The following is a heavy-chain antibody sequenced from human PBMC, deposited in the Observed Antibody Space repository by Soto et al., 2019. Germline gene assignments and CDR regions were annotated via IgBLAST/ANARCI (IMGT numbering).Heavy chain of an antibody. V-gene: IGHV3-23*01. CDR3: VRRKVLGGGALLYFDS. Sequence: EVQLLESGGGLGQPGGSLRLSCAASGFTLINHAMYWIRQAPGRGLEWVSTISSSGGDTYYADSVRGRFTISRDRSKNPLDLQMNSLSVEDTDVYYCVRRKVLGGGALLYFDSWGQGALVTVSS. CDR1: GFTLINHA. J-gene: IGHJ4*02. CDR2: ISSSGGDT. D-gene: IGHD2-15*01.